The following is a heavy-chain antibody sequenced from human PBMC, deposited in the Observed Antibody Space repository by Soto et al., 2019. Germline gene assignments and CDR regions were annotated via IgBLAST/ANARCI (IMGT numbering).Heavy chain of an antibody. Sequence: EVQLVESGGGLVKPGGSLRLSCAASGFTFSSYSMNWVRQAPGKGLEWDSSISSSSSYIYYADSVKGRFTIPRDNAKNSLSRHMNSLRAEDTAVYYCAGLTDIAVAAFDYWGQGTLVTVCS. J-gene: IGHJ4*02. V-gene: IGHV3-21*01. CDR1: GFTFSSYS. D-gene: IGHD6-19*01. CDR2: ISSSSSYI. CDR3: AGLTDIAVAAFDY.